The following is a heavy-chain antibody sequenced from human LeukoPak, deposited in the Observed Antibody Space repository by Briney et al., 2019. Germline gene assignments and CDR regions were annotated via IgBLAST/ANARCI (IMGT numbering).Heavy chain of an antibody. CDR3: ARHDYDFWSDHLPVAFDI. Sequence: ASVKVSCKASGGTFSSYAISWVRQAPGQGLEWMGGIIPIFRTANYAQKFQGRVTITTDASTSTAYMELSSLRSEDTAVYYCARHDYDFWSDHLPVAFDIWGQGTMVTVSS. J-gene: IGHJ3*02. CDR1: GGTFSSYA. D-gene: IGHD3-3*01. CDR2: IIPIFRTA. V-gene: IGHV1-69*05.